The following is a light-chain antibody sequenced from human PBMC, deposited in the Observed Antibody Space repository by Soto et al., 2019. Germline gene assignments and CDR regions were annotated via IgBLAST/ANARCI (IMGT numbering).Light chain of an antibody. CDR3: QQYNNWPGT. J-gene: IGKJ1*01. CDR1: QSVSSN. Sequence: EIVMTQAAATLSVSPGERATLSCRASQSVSSNLAWYQQKPGQAPRLLIYGASTRATGIPARLSGSGSGTEFTLTISSLQSEDFAVYYCQQYNNWPGTFGQGTKV. V-gene: IGKV3-15*01. CDR2: GAS.